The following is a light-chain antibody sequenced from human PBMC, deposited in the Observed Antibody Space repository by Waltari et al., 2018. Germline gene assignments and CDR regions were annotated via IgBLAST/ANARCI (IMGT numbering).Light chain of an antibody. J-gene: IGKJ1*01. CDR3: MQGTHWPPWT. CDR2: KVS. Sequence: DVVLTQSPLSLPVTLGQPASISCSSSQSLVHSDGNIYLNWFQERPGQSPRRLIYKVSNRDSVVPDRFSGSGSGTDFTLKISRVEAEDVGVYYCMQGTHWPPWTFGQGTKVEIK. V-gene: IGKV2-30*02. CDR1: QSLVHSDGNIY.